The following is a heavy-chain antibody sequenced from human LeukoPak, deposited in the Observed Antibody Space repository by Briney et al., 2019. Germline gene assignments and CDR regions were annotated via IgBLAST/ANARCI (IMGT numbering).Heavy chain of an antibody. CDR1: GFTFSSYG. J-gene: IGHJ6*03. V-gene: IGHV3-30*02. CDR3: AKDPAAGDYYYYYMDV. Sequence: GGSLRLSCAASGFTFSSYGMHWVRQAPGKGLEWVAFIRYDGSNKYYADSVKGRFTISRDNSKNTLYLQMNSLRAEDTAVYYCAKDPAAGDYYYYYMDVWGKGTTVTISS. D-gene: IGHD6-13*01. CDR2: IRYDGSNK.